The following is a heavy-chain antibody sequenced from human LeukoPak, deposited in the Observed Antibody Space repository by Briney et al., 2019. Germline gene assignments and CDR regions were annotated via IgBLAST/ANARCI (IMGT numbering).Heavy chain of an antibody. CDR3: ARDHPEYGDAAFDY. Sequence: QPGRSLGLSCAASGFTFSSYGMHWVRQAPGKGLEWVAVIWYDGSNKYYADSVKGRFTISRDNSKNTLYLQMNSLRAEDTAVYYCARDHPEYGDAAFDYWGQGTLVTVSS. D-gene: IGHD4-17*01. CDR2: IWYDGSNK. J-gene: IGHJ4*01. CDR1: GFTFSSYG. V-gene: IGHV3-33*01.